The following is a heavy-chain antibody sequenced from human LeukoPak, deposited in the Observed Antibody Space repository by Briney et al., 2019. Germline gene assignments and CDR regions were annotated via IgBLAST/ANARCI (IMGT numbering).Heavy chain of an antibody. CDR1: GFTFSSYG. CDR2: IWYDGSNK. D-gene: IGHD1-1*01. V-gene: IGHV3-33*01. J-gene: IGHJ4*02. CDR3: ARDYQSSWTPGC. Sequence: GGSLRLSCAASGFTFSSYGMHWVRQAPGKGLEWVAVIWYDGSNKYYADSVKGRFTISRDNSKNTLYLQMNGLRAEDTAVYYCARDYQSSWTPGCWGQGTLVTVSS.